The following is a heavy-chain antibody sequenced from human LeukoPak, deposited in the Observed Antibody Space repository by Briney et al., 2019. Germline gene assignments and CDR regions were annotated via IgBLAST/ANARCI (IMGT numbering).Heavy chain of an antibody. CDR1: GGTFSSYA. Sequence: GASVKVSCKASGGTFSSYAISWVRQAPGQGLEWMGWISGYSGSTKYAQILQGRVTMTSDTSTSTAYMELRSLRFDDTAVYYCARAGRLTQYYYDLWGQGTLVTVSS. CDR2: ISGYSGST. D-gene: IGHD2/OR15-2a*01. J-gene: IGHJ4*02. V-gene: IGHV1-18*01. CDR3: ARAGRLTQYYYDL.